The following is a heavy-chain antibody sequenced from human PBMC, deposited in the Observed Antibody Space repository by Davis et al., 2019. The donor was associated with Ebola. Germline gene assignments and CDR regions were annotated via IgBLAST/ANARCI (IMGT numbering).Heavy chain of an antibody. J-gene: IGHJ6*02. Sequence: AASVKVSCKASGYTFTSYYMHWVRQAPGQGLEWMGIINPSGGSTSYAQKFQGRVTFTRDASASTAYMELSGLRSEDTAMYYCARDEDVWGQGTTVTVSS. CDR1: GYTFTSYY. V-gene: IGHV1-46*01. CDR3: ARDEDV. CDR2: INPSGGST.